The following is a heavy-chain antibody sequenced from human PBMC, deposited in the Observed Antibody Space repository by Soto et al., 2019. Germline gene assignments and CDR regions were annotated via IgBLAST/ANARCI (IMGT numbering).Heavy chain of an antibody. CDR3: AFWGYSYGYDVYYYGMDV. CDR1: GFTFSSYG. J-gene: IGHJ6*02. CDR2: ISYDGSNK. V-gene: IGHV3-30*03. Sequence: GGSLRLSCAASGFTFSSYGMHWVRQAPGKGLEWVAVISYDGSNKYYADSVKGRFTISRDNAKNSLYLQMNSLRAEDTAVYYCAFWGYSYGYDVYYYGMDVWGQGTTVTVSS. D-gene: IGHD5-18*01.